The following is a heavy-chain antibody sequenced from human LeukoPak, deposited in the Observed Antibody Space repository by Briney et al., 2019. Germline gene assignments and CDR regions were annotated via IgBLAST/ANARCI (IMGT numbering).Heavy chain of an antibody. CDR2: IDHSGST. CDR3: AGVPHCTSTSCYVGGYHMDV. CDR1: GYSISSDYY. D-gene: IGHD2-2*01. J-gene: IGHJ6*03. Sequence: PSETLSLTCTVSGYSISSDYYWGWIRQPPGKGLERIGSIDHSGSTNDNPSRKSPVTVSVDTSKNQFSLKLSSVPAADTAVYYCAGVPHCTSTSCYVGGYHMDVWGQGTTVTVSS. V-gene: IGHV4-38-2*02.